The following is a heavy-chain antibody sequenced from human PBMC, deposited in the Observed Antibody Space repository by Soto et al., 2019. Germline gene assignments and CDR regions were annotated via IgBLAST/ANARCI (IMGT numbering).Heavy chain of an antibody. CDR3: ARGIAGWYQGRYYYGMDV. CDR1: GGSVCSSSYY. J-gene: IGHJ6*02. D-gene: IGHD6-19*01. CDR2: IYYSGST. Sequence: PSETLSLTCTVSGGSVCSSSYYWSWIRQPPGKGLEWIGYIYYSGSTNYNPSLKSRVTISVDTSKPQSSLKLSSVTAADTAVYYCARGIAGWYQGRYYYGMDVWGQGTTVTVSS. V-gene: IGHV4-61*01.